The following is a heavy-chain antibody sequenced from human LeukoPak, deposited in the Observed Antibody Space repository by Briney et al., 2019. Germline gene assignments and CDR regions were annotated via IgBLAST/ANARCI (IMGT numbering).Heavy chain of an antibody. D-gene: IGHD3-3*01. CDR1: GFSFRSYW. CDR2: IKPDGSDK. V-gene: IGHV3-7*01. CDR3: AREDFWRFDY. Sequence: GGSLRLSCVASGFSFRSYWMSWVRQAPGKGLECVARIKPDGSDKFYEDSVKGRFTISRDNAKNSLYLQMNSLTAEDTAVYYCAREDFWRFDYWGQGTMVTASS. J-gene: IGHJ4*02.